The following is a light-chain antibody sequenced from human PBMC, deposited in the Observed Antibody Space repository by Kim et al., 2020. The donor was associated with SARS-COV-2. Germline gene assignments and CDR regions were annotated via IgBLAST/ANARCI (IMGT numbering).Light chain of an antibody. CDR3: HQYGSAPGLT. CDR2: GAS. V-gene: IGKV3-20*01. CDR1: QSVSSSY. J-gene: IGKJ4*01. Sequence: EIVLTQSPGTLSLSPGERATLSCRASQSVSSSYLAWYQQKPGQAPRLLIYGASSRATGIPDRFSGSGSGTDFTLTISRLEPEDFAVYYSHQYGSAPGLTFGGGTKVDI.